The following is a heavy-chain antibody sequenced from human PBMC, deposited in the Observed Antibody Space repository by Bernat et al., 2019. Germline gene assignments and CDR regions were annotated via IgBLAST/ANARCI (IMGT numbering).Heavy chain of an antibody. CDR3: ATYFGSGVGRLAY. D-gene: IGHD3-10*01. Sequence: EVQLVESGGAMVQPGGESLILSCAASGFTLSDYWMAWVRQAPGKGLEWVATLNSDGSQRHYLDSVKGRFTISRDNARNSLYLQMNSLRAEDTAVYYCATYFGSGVGRLAYWGQGTLVTVSS. J-gene: IGHJ4*02. CDR2: LNSDGSQR. CDR1: GFTLSDYW. V-gene: IGHV3-7*05.